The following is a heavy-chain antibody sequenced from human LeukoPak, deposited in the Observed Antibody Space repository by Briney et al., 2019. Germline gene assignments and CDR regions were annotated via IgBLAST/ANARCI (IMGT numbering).Heavy chain of an antibody. D-gene: IGHD3-22*01. J-gene: IGHJ6*03. CDR3: ARAPTYYYDSSGYYSYYYYYMDV. CDR1: GYTFTGYY. V-gene: IGHV1-8*03. Sequence: ASVKVSCKASGYTFTGYYMHWVRQAPGQGLEWMGWMNPNSGNTGYAQKFQGRVTITRNTSISTAYMELSSLRSEDTAVYYCARAPTYYYDSSGYYSYYYYYMDVWGKGTTVTVSS. CDR2: MNPNSGNT.